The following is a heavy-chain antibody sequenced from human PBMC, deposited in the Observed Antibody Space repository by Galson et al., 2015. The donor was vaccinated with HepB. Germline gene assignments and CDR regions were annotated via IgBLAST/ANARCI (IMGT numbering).Heavy chain of an antibody. V-gene: IGHV1-18*01. D-gene: IGHD2-15*01. CDR2: ISAYNGNT. CDR1: GYTFTSYG. CDR3: ASIPLVRSWYYYYGMDV. J-gene: IGHJ6*02. Sequence: SVKVSCKASGYTFTSYGISWVRQAPGQGLEWMGWISAYNGNTNYAQKLQGRVTMTTDTSTSTAYMELRSLRSDDTAVYYCASIPLVRSWYYYYGMDVWGQGTTVTVSS.